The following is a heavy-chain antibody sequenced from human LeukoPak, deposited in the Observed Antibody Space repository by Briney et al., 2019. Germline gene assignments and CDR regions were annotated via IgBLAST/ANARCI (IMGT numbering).Heavy chain of an antibody. J-gene: IGHJ1*01. Sequence: VSVKVSCKASGNTFTGYYMHWVRQAPGQGLEWMGWINPNSGGTNYAQKFQGRVTMTRDTSISTAYMELSRLTSDDTAVYYCARDPYGDHEYFQHWGQGTLVTVSS. CDR2: INPNSGGT. CDR3: ARDPYGDHEYFQH. V-gene: IGHV1-2*02. CDR1: GNTFTGYY. D-gene: IGHD4-17*01.